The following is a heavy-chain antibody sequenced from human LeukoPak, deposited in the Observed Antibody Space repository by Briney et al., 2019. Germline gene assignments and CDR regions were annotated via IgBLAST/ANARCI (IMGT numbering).Heavy chain of an antibody. Sequence: GRALRLSCATSGFTFNTYGMHWVRQAPGKGLEWVAVISYDGSDKYYTDSVKGRFTISRDNSKNTLYLQMNSLRAEDTAVYYCAKVAVVVVEGAFDIWGQGTMVTVSS. D-gene: IGHD3-22*01. CDR3: AKVAVVVVEGAFDI. CDR2: ISYDGSDK. V-gene: IGHV3-30*18. J-gene: IGHJ3*02. CDR1: GFTFNTYG.